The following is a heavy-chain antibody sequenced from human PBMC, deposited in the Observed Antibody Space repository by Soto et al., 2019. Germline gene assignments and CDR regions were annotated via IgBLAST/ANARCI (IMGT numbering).Heavy chain of an antibody. CDR3: AKRASPANIHNWFDP. Sequence: PGLSLRLSCVGSGFVFKNFAINWVRQPPGKGLEWVSVIRGTGLNTYYAASVKGRFNISRDNSKNTVYLQMDSLKVEETAVYYCAKRASPANIHNWFDPWAPGAQVTVSS. CDR2: IRGTGLNT. J-gene: IGHJ5*02. V-gene: IGHV3-23*01. CDR1: GFVFKNFA.